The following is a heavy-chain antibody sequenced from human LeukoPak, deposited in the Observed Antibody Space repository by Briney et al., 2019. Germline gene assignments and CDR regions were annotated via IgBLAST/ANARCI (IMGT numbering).Heavy chain of an antibody. D-gene: IGHD2-15*01. CDR1: GFTFSSYE. V-gene: IGHV3-48*03. Sequence: PGGSLRLSCAASGFTFSSYEMNWIRQAPGKGLEWVSYINSRGDTIHYADSVWDRFTISRDNAKNSLYLQMNSLRAEDTAVYYCARDTPGVIITPDYWGQGTLVTVSS. CDR2: INSRGDTI. J-gene: IGHJ4*02. CDR3: ARDTPGVIITPDY.